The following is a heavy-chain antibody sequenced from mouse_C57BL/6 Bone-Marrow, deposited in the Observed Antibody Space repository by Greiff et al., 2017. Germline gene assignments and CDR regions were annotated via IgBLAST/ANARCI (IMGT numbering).Heavy chain of an antibody. CDR2: ISPGSGGI. D-gene: IGHD4-1*01. J-gene: IGHJ3*01. V-gene: IGHV1-54*01. CDR3: AILTGPSWFAY. Sequence: QVHVKQSGAELVRPGTSVKVSCKASGYAFTNYLIEWVQQRPGQGLEWIGVISPGSGGIYYTEKFKGKATRTADKSSISAYMQLSSLTSEDSAVYFCAILTGPSWFAYWGQGTLVTVSA. CDR1: GYAFTNYL.